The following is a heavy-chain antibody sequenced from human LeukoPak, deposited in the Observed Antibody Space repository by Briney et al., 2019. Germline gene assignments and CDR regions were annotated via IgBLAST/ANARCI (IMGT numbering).Heavy chain of an antibody. CDR2: IYGSRST. CDR1: GDSISSLF. V-gene: IGHV4-4*07. J-gene: IGHJ5*02. Sequence: SETLSLTCTVSGDSISSLFLSWIRQPAGKGLEWIGRIYGSRSTTYNPSLKSRVTMSVDTSKNQFSLKLSSVTAADTAVYYCARDQYDILTGYKFDPWGQGTLVTVSS. CDR3: ARDQYDILTGYKFDP. D-gene: IGHD3-9*01.